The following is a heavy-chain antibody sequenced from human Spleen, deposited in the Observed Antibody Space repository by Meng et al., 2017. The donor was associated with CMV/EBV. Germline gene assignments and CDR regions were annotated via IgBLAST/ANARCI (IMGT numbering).Heavy chain of an antibody. CDR3: ARDPVDTSFDY. CDR1: AGSISSYY. J-gene: IGHJ4*02. D-gene: IGHD5-18*01. V-gene: IGHV4-4*07. Sequence: QRQAPGAGRVKPSGALSLTSPVAAGSISSYYCSWIRQPAGKGLDWIGRIYTSRSTNYNPSLKCRVTMSVDTSKNQFSLKLSSVTAADTAVYYCARDPVDTSFDYWGQGTLVTVSS. CDR2: IYTSRST.